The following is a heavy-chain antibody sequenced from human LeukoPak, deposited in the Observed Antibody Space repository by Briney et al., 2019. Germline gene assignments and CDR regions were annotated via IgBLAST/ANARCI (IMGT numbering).Heavy chain of an antibody. J-gene: IGHJ4*02. Sequence: GGSLRLSCAASGFTVSSNYMSWVRQAPGKGLEWVSVIYSGGSTYYADSVKGRFTISRDNSKNTLYLQMNSLRAEDTAVYYSAKAPDYSGCALYFDYWGQGTLVTVSS. D-gene: IGHD5-12*01. CDR1: GFTVSSNY. CDR2: IYSGGST. CDR3: AKAPDYSGCALYFDY. V-gene: IGHV3-53*01.